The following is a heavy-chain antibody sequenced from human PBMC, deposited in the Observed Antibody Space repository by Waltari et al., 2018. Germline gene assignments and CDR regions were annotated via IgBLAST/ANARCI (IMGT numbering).Heavy chain of an antibody. Sequence: FSGYYWSWIRQPPGKGLEWIGEINHSGSTNYNPSLKSRVTISVDTSKNQFSLKLSSVTAADTAVYYCASSSDSSGYWGQGTLVTVSS. CDR2: INHSGST. J-gene: IGHJ4*02. CDR3: ASSSDSSGY. V-gene: IGHV4-34*01. D-gene: IGHD3-22*01. CDR1: FSGYY.